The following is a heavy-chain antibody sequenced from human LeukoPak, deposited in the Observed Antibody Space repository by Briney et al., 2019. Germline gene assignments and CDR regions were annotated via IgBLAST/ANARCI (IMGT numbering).Heavy chain of an antibody. CDR3: AGHHPRNTVDF. CDR2: IYYSGST. J-gene: IGHJ4*02. CDR1: GDSISSYY. V-gene: IGHV4-59*03. Sequence: SETLSLTCTVSGDSISSYYWSWLRQPPGKGLEWIGYIYYSGSTNYNPSLKSRVTISVDTSKNQFSLKLSSVTAADTAVYYCAGHHPRNTVDFWGQGTLVTVSS. D-gene: IGHD2/OR15-2a*01.